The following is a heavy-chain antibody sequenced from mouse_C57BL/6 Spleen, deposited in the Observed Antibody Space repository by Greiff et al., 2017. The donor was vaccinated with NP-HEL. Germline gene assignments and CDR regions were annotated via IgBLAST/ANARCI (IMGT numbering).Heavy chain of an antibody. V-gene: IGHV5-16*01. CDR1: GFTFSDYY. Sequence: EVKLMESEGGLVQPGSSMKLSCTASGFTFSDYYMAWVRQVPEKGLEWVANINYDGSSTYYLDSLKSRFIISRDNAKNILYLQMSRLKSEDTATYYCARDRPVVATDYAMDYWGQGTSVTVSS. CDR2: INYDGSST. J-gene: IGHJ4*01. CDR3: ARDRPVVATDYAMDY. D-gene: IGHD1-1*01.